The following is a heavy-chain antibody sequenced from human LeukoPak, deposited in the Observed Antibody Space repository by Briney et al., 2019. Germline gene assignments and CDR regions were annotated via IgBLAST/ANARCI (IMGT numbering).Heavy chain of an antibody. Sequence: SETLSLTCTVSGGSISSGGYYWSWIRQHPGKGLEWIGYIYYSGSTNYNPSLKSRVTISLDTSKNQFSLKLPSVTAADTAVYYCARMNDYDYVWFDPWGQGTLVTVSS. CDR1: GGSISSGGYY. CDR2: IYYSGST. V-gene: IGHV4-61*08. CDR3: ARMNDYDYVWFDP. J-gene: IGHJ5*02. D-gene: IGHD3-16*01.